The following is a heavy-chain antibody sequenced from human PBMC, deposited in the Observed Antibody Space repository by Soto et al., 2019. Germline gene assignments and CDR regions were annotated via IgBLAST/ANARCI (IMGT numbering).Heavy chain of an antibody. Sequence: EVHLLESGGGLAQPGGSLRLSCAVSGFPFSSYAMNWVRQSPGKGLEWVSVINGRGGSTYYADSVKGRFTISRDNSKNTVYLQMNSRRVEDTAVYSCAKGENYYDSTGDFDYWGQGTPVTVSS. CDR1: GFPFSSYA. D-gene: IGHD3-22*01. J-gene: IGHJ4*02. CDR3: AKGENYYDSTGDFDY. V-gene: IGHV3-23*01. CDR2: INGRGGST.